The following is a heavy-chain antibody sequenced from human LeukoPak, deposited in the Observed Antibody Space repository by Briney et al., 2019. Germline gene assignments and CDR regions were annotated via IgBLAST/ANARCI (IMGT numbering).Heavy chain of an antibody. J-gene: IGHJ4*02. CDR1: GFTFNNYA. V-gene: IGHV3-23*01. CDR2: ITGSGGST. D-gene: IGHD3-9*01. CDR3: AKWGDYDILTGYYDSDY. Sequence: GASLRLSCAASGFTFNNYAMGWVRQAPGKGLEWVSAITGSGGSTYYADSVKGRFTISRDNSKNTLYLQMNSLRAEDTALYYCAKWGDYDILTGYYDSDYWGQGTLVTVSP.